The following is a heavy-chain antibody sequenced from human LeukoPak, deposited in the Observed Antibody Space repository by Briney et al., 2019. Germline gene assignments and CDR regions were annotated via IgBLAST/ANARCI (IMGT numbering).Heavy chain of an antibody. J-gene: IGHJ4*02. CDR3: AREDGYCSGGNCYSYFDS. D-gene: IGHD2-15*01. Sequence: GGSLRLSCAASGFTFSHFWMSWVRQAPGKGLEWVAYIKKTGSETYYVDSVKGRFTITRDNTRNSLFLQMYSLRAEDTAVYFCAREDGYCSGGNCYSYFDSWGQGTLVTVSS. V-gene: IGHV3-7*01. CDR1: GFTFSHFW. CDR2: IKKTGSET.